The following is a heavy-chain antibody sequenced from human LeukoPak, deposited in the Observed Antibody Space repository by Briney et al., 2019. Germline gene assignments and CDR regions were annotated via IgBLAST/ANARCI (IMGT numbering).Heavy chain of an antibody. J-gene: IGHJ5*02. CDR1: GGSISSYY. CDR2: IYYSGST. V-gene: IGHV4-59*08. CDR3: ARLRAISNWFDP. D-gene: IGHD1-26*01. Sequence: PSETLSLTCTVSGGSISSYYRSWIRQPPGKGLEWIGYIYYSGSTNYNPSLKSRVTISVDTSKNQFSLKLSSVTAADTAVYYCARLRAISNWFDPWGQGTLVTVSS.